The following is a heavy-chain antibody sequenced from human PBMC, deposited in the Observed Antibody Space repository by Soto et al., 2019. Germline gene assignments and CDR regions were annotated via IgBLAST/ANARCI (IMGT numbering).Heavy chain of an antibody. D-gene: IGHD2-21*02. J-gene: IGHJ4*02. CDR1: GYRFTTHC. CDR2: IDPDDSYT. V-gene: IGHV5-10-1*01. CDR3: ARPIRERVTAIILDY. Sequence: GESLKSSCEVSGYRFTTHCISWVRQMPGKGLEWMGRIDPDDSYTDYSPSFRGHVTISADRSSSTPYLQWNSLKASDTAIYFCARPIRERVTAIILDYWGQGTLVTVSS.